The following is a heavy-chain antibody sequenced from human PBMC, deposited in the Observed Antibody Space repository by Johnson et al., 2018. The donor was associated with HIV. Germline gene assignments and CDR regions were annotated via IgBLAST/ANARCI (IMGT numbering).Heavy chain of an antibody. CDR1: GFSFSNYA. CDR3: AKRGSGWPSDAFDI. D-gene: IGHD6-19*01. CDR2: IQFDGSHK. Sequence: VQLVESGGGVVQPGGSLRLTCKASGFSFSNYAIHWVRQAPGKGLEWVTFIQFDGSHKYSADSVKGRFTISRDNAKNSLYLQMNSLRAEDTAVYYCAKRGSGWPSDAFDIWGQGTMVTVSS. V-gene: IGHV3-30*02. J-gene: IGHJ3*02.